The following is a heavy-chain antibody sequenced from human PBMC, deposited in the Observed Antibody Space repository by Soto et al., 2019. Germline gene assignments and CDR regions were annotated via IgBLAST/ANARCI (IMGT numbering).Heavy chain of an antibody. V-gene: IGHV3-23*01. CDR1: GFTFSSYA. D-gene: IGHD5-18*01. J-gene: IGHJ6*01. Sequence: GGSLRLSCAASGFTFSSYAMSWVRQAPGKGLEWVSAISGSGGSTYYADSVKGRFTISRDNSKNTLYLQMNSLRAEDTAVYYCANWGVQNPLVVHTIMVTGYYYYGMDVWGRGTTVT. CDR2: ISGSGGST. CDR3: ANWGVQNPLVVHTIMVTGYYYYGMDV.